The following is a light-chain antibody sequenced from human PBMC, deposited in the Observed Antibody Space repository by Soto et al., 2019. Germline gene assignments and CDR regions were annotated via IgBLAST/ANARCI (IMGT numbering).Light chain of an antibody. CDR3: QQYGSSGT. CDR1: QSVVNNY. V-gene: IGKV3-20*01. J-gene: IGKJ1*01. CDR2: GAS. Sequence: EIVLTQSPGTLSLSPGERATLSCRASQSVVNNYLPWYQQNPGQAPSLLIYGASNRATGIPDRFSGSGSGTDFTLTISRLEPEDFAVYYCQQYGSSGTFGQGTKVEIK.